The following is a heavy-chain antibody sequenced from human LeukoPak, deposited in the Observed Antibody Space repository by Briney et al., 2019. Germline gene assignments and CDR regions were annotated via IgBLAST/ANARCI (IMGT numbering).Heavy chain of an antibody. J-gene: IGHJ5*02. D-gene: IGHD6-13*01. CDR2: ISSSSTI. Sequence: PLGGSLRLSCAASGFTFSSYSMHWVRQAPGKGLEWVSYISSSSTIYYADSVKGRFTISRDNAKNSLYLQMNSLRAEDTAVYYCARASSRSFPNWFDPWGQGTLVTVSS. CDR3: ARASSRSFPNWFDP. V-gene: IGHV3-48*01. CDR1: GFTFSSYS.